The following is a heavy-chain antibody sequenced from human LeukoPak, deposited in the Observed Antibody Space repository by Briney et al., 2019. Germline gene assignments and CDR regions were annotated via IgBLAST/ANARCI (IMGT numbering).Heavy chain of an antibody. Sequence: ASVKVSCMASGYTFIRHWMHWVRLAPGQGLEWVGLINPTGTATLYAQKFQGRITLTRDMSTSTDYMELRSLKSEDTAVYYCARDNSVGDIAWWFDPWGQGTLVTVSS. D-gene: IGHD3-10*01. CDR3: ARDNSVGDIAWWFDP. CDR1: GYTFIRHW. J-gene: IGHJ5*02. V-gene: IGHV1-46*01. CDR2: INPTGTAT.